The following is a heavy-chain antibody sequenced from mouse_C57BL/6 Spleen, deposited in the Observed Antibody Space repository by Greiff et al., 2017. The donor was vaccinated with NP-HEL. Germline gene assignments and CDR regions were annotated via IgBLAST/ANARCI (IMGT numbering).Heavy chain of an antibody. CDR2: IDPSDSYT. V-gene: IGHV1-69*01. Sequence: VQLQQSGAELVMPGASVKLSCKASGYTFTSYWMHWVKQRPGQGLEWIGEIDPSDSYTNYNQNFKGKSTLTVDKASSTAYMQLSSLTSEDSAVYYCARITKVWYFDVWGTGTTVTVSS. CDR1: GYTFTSYW. D-gene: IGHD1-1*01. J-gene: IGHJ1*03. CDR3: ARITKVWYFDV.